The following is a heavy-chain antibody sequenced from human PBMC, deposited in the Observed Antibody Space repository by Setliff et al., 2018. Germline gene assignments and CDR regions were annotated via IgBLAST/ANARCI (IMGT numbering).Heavy chain of an antibody. V-gene: IGHV7-4-1*02. J-gene: IGHJ6*03. CDR1: GYTFTPYY. D-gene: IGHD3-10*01. CDR3: ARGSRFGTIVYRGDYYLDV. Sequence: GASVKVSCKASGYTFTPYYIYWVRQAPGQGLEWMGWINTNTRNPSYAQGFTGRFFFSLDTSVSTAYLQISSLKAEDTAIYYCARGSRFGTIVYRGDYYLDVWGKGTTVTVSS. CDR2: INTNTRNP.